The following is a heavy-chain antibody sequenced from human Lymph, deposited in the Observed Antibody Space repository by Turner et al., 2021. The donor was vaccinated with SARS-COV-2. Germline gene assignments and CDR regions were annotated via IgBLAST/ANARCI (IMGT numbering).Heavy chain of an antibody. D-gene: IGHD2-15*01. CDR1: GFTFDDYA. Sequence: GESGGGVVQPGGSLRLSCAASGFTFDDYAMHWVRQAPGKGLECVSLISGDGGGTYYADSVKGRFTISRDNSKNSLSLQMNSLRAEDTALYYCAKDPGYCSGGSCYSRTYFDFWGQGTLVTVSA. CDR2: ISGDGGGT. CDR3: AKDPGYCSGGSCYSRTYFDF. J-gene: IGHJ4*02. V-gene: IGHV3-43*02.